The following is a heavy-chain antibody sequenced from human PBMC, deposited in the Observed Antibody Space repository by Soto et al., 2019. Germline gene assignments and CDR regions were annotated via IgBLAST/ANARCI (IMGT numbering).Heavy chain of an antibody. CDR1: GDSVSSNSAA. Sequence: SPTLSLTCAISGDSVSSNSAAWTWIRQSPSRGLEWLGRTYYRSKWYNDYAVSVKSRITINPDTSKNQFSLQLNSVTPEDTAVYYCARDWKVTVAGKGGWFDPWGQGTLVTVSS. V-gene: IGHV6-1*01. D-gene: IGHD6-19*01. CDR2: TYYRSKWYN. CDR3: ARDWKVTVAGKGGWFDP. J-gene: IGHJ5*02.